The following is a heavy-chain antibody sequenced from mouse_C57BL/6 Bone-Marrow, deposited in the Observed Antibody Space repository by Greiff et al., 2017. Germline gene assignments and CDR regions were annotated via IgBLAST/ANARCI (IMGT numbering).Heavy chain of an antibody. J-gene: IGHJ3*01. V-gene: IGHV1-55*01. Sequence: QVQLKEPGAELVKPGASVKMSCKASGYTFTSYWITWVKQRPGQGLEWIGDIYPGSGSTNYNEKFKSKATLTVDTSSSTAYMQLSSLTSEDAAVYYCARSWGVRLFFAYWGQGTLVTVSA. CDR1: GYTFTSYW. CDR3: ARSWGVRLFFAY. CDR2: IYPGSGST.